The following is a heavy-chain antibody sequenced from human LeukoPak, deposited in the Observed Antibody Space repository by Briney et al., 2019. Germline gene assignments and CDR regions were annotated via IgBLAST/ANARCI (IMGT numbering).Heavy chain of an antibody. CDR2: ISAYNGNT. J-gene: IGHJ4*02. Sequence: ASVKVSCKASGGTFSSYAISWVRQAPGQGLEWMGWISAYNGNTNYAQKLQGRVTMTTDTSTSTAYMELRSLRSDDTAVYYCARETIIAAAFDYWGQGTLVTVSS. V-gene: IGHV1-18*01. D-gene: IGHD6-13*01. CDR3: ARETIIAAAFDY. CDR1: GGTFSSYA.